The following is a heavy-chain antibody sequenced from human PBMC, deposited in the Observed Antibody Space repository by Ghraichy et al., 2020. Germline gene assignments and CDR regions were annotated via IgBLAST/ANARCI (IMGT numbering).Heavy chain of an antibody. D-gene: IGHD3-22*01. Sequence: SETLSLTCTVSGGSISSRSYYWGWIRQPPGKGLEWIGSIYYSGSTYYNPSLKSRVTISVDTSKNQFSLKLNSVTAADTAVYYCARHEYSMRVVVTDLTWFDPWGQGTLVTVSS. CDR2: IYYSGST. CDR3: ARHEYSMRVVVTDLTWFDP. CDR1: GGSISSRSYY. V-gene: IGHV4-39*01. J-gene: IGHJ5*02.